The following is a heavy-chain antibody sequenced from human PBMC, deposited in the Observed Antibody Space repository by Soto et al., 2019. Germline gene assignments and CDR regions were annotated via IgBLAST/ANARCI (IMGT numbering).Heavy chain of an antibody. CDR2: IIPIFGTA. J-gene: IGHJ4*02. V-gene: IGHV1-69*01. CDR3: ARDHYYDSSGYYSLSS. D-gene: IGHD3-22*01. Sequence: QVQLVQSGAEVKKPGASVKVSCKASGYTFTSYYMHWVRQAPGQGLEWMGGIIPIFGTANYAQKFQGRVTITADESTGTAYMELSSLRSEDTAVYYCARDHYYDSSGYYSLSSWGQGTLVTVSS. CDR1: GYTFTSYY.